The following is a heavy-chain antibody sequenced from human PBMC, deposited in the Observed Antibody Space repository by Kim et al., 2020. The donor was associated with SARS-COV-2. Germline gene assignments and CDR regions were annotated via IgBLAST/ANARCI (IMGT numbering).Heavy chain of an antibody. CDR1: GFTFSDQY. V-gene: IGHV3-72*01. CDR3: VRVRGSDWFSSYFDL. CDR2: IRSKAYGSTT. Sequence: GGSLRLSCAASGFTFSDQYMDWVRQAPGKGLEWVGRIRSKAYGSTTEYAASVKGRFAISRDDSKNSLYLQMNSLKTEDTAMYYCVRVRGSDWFSSYFDLWGRGTLVTVSS. J-gene: IGHJ2*01. D-gene: IGHD6-19*01.